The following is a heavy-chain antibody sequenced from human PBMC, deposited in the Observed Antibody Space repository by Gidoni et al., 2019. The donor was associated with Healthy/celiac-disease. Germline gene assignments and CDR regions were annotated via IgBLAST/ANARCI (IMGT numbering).Heavy chain of an antibody. V-gene: IGHV3-30*02. J-gene: IGHJ4*02. CDR1: GFTFSSYG. Sequence: QVQLVESGGGVVQPGGSLRLSCAASGFTFSSYGMHWVRQAPGKGLECVAFIRYDGINKYYAASVNGRFTISRDNSKNTLYLQMNSLRAEDTAVYYCAKDRGRAVAGYFDYWGQVTLVTVSS. CDR2: IRYDGINK. D-gene: IGHD6-19*01. CDR3: AKDRGRAVAGYFDY.